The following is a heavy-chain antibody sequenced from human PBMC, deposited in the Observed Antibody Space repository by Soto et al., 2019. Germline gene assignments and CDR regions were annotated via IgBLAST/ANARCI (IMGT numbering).Heavy chain of an antibody. D-gene: IGHD3-3*01. V-gene: IGHV4-31*03. J-gene: IGHJ6*02. CDR2: IYYSGST. CDR1: GGSISSGGYY. CDR3: ATTGGDYDFWSGYPVRWRPMDV. Sequence: QVQLQESGPGLVKPSQTLSLTCTVSGGSISSGGYYWSWIRQHPGKGLEWIGYIYYSGSTYYNPSLKRRVTISVDTSKNQFSLKLSSVTAADTAVYYCATTGGDYDFWSGYPVRWRPMDVWGQGTTVTVSS.